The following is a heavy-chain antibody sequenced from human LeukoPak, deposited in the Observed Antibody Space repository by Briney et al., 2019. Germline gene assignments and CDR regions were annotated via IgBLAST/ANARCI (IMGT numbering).Heavy chain of an antibody. CDR1: GGSFSGYY. J-gene: IGHJ6*02. Sequence: SETLSLTCAVYGGSFSGYYWSWIRQPPGKGLEWIGEINHSVSTIYNPSLKSRVTISVDTSKNQFSLKLSSVTAADTAVYYCARHPPRIVVVPAAPYYYYGMDVWGQGTTVTVSS. V-gene: IGHV4-34*01. CDR3: ARHPPRIVVVPAAPYYYYGMDV. CDR2: INHSVST. D-gene: IGHD2-2*01.